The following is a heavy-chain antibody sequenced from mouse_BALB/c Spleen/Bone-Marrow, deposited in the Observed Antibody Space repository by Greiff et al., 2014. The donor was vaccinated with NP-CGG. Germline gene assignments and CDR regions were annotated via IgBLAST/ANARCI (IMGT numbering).Heavy chain of an antibody. Sequence: EVKLEESGGGLVKPGGSLKLSCTASGFIFSDYYMYWVRQTPEKRLEWVAAISDGGSYTYYQDSVKGRFTISRDNAKNNLYLQMSSLKSEDTAMYYCARSGEKYGAMDYWGQGTSVTVSS. CDR2: ISDGGSYT. CDR3: ARSGEKYGAMDY. D-gene: IGHD1-1*02. CDR1: GFIFSDYY. V-gene: IGHV5-4*02. J-gene: IGHJ4*01.